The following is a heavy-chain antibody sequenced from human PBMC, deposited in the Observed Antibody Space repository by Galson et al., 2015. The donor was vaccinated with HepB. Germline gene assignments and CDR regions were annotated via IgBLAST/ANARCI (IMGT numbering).Heavy chain of an antibody. CDR2: IYYSGST. CDR3: ARCSDYGSGSYYQFDY. J-gene: IGHJ4*02. Sequence: TLSLTCTVSGGSISSSSYYWGWIRQPPGKGLEWIGSIYYSGSTYYNPSLKSRVTMSVDTSKNQFSLKLSSVIAADTAVFYCARCSDYGSGSYYQFDYWGQGTLVTVSS. D-gene: IGHD3-10*01. V-gene: IGHV4-39*07. CDR1: GGSISSSSYY.